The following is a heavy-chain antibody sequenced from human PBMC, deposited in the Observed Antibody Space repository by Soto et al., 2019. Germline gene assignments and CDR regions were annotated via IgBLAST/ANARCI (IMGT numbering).Heavy chain of an antibody. Sequence: GGSLRLSCEASGFTFNSYWMSWVRQAPGKGLEWVANIKQDGSEKYYVDSVKGRFTISRDNAKNLVYLQMNSLRAEDTAIYYCARDSTAVASSYWGQGTLVTVSS. J-gene: IGHJ4*02. CDR1: GFTFNSYW. V-gene: IGHV3-7*05. CDR3: ARDSTAVASSY. CDR2: IKQDGSEK. D-gene: IGHD6-19*01.